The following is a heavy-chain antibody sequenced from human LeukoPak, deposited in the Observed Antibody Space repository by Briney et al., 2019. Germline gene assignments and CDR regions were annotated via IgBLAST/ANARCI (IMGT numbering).Heavy chain of an antibody. CDR3: ARDLYYYDSSGYSSFDY. CDR1: GYTFTSYG. J-gene: IGHJ4*02. CDR2: ISAYNGNT. D-gene: IGHD3-22*01. V-gene: IGHV1-18*01. Sequence: ASVKVSCKASGYTFTSYGISWVRQAPGQGLEWMGWISAYNGNTNYAQKLQGRVTMTTDTSTSTAYMELRSLRSDDTAVYYCARDLYYYDSSGYSSFDYWGQGTLVTVSS.